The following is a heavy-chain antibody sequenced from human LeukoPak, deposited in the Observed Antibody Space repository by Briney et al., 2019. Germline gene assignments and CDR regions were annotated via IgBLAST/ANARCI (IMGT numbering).Heavy chain of an antibody. D-gene: IGHD3-22*01. V-gene: IGHV3-21*01. J-gene: IGHJ4*02. Sequence: GGSLRLSCAASGFTVSSNYMSWVRQAPGKGLEWVSALGGSGINTYYADSVKGRFTISRDNTKNSLYLQMNSLRAEDTAVYYCARHQHYYDSSGYYQPRYLYYFDYWGQGTLVTVSS. CDR3: ARHQHYYDSSGYYQPRYLYYFDY. CDR1: GFTVSSNY. CDR2: LGGSGINT.